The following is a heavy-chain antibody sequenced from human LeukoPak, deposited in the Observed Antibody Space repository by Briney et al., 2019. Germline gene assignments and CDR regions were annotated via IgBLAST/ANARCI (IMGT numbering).Heavy chain of an antibody. CDR2: IYYSGST. D-gene: IGHD1-26*01. CDR1: GGSISSSNW. Sequence: SETLSLTCAVSGGSISSSNWWSWVRQPPGKGLEWIGYIYYSGSTNYNPSLKSRVTISVDTSKNQFSLKLSSVTAADTAVYYCARVPLRIVGATIGWFDPWGQGTLVTVSS. V-gene: IGHV4-4*02. CDR3: ARVPLRIVGATIGWFDP. J-gene: IGHJ5*02.